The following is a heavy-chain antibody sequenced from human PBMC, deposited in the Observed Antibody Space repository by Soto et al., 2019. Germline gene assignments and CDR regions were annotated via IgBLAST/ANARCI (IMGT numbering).Heavy chain of an antibody. D-gene: IGHD3-16*02. CDR3: ARLFPAESFYN. CDR2: IFYSGRN. J-gene: IGHJ1*01. V-gene: IGHV4-39*01. CDR1: GGSISTSSYY. Sequence: QLQLQESGPGLLMSSETLSLTCTVAGGSISTSSYYWVWIRQPPGKGLEWIGSIFYSGRNSYNPSLKSRVTSSARTSKTLLSAKMSSVAGAHTVVYYCARLFPAESFYNWGYGTLVTVSS.